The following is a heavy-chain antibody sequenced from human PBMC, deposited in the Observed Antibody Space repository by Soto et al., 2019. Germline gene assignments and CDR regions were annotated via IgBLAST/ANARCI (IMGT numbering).Heavy chain of an antibody. CDR3: ARGSHVPPVLFAFGL. J-gene: IGHJ3*01. CDR1: GAITSDFY. CDR2: IYYTGHT. D-gene: IGHD2-2*01. Sequence: SETLSLTCTVSGAITSDFYWSWVRQSPQKGLEWIGYIYYTGHTNYNPSLKSRVTISMDTSMTQISLKLTAMTAADSAVYYCARGSHVPPVLFAFGLWGQGTMVTVSS. V-gene: IGHV4-59*01.